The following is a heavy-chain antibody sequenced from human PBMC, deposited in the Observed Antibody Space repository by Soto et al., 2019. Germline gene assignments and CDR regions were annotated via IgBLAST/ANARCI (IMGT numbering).Heavy chain of an antibody. CDR3: AKDLAVVMKYVPGVFDF. J-gene: IGHJ3*01. CDR1: GFSFSTYG. D-gene: IGHD2-8*01. V-gene: IGHV3-23*01. Sequence: EVQLLESGGGLVQPGGSLRVSCAASGFSFSTYGMSWVRQAPGKGLEWVAGLSASGDMTHYADSVKGRFTVSRDNSRNLLNLQMTSLRAEDTAEYFCAKDLAVVMKYVPGVFDFWGQGAMVTVSS. CDR2: LSASGDMT.